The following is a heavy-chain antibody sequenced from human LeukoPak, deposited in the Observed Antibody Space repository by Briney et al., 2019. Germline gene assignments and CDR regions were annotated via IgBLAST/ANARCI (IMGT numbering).Heavy chain of an antibody. D-gene: IGHD3-22*01. Sequence: ASVKVSCKASGYTFTDYYMHWVRQAPRQGLEWMGWISAYNGNTNYAQKLQGRVTMTTDTSTSTAYMELRSLRSDDTAVYYCARVRGYYDSSGPRDYWGQGTLVTVSS. V-gene: IGHV1-18*04. CDR3: ARVRGYYDSSGPRDY. CDR2: ISAYNGNT. J-gene: IGHJ4*02. CDR1: GYTFTDYY.